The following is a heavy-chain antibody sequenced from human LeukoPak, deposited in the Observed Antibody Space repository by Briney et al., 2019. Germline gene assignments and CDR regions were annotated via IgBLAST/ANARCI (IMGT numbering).Heavy chain of an antibody. V-gene: IGHV3-23*01. Sequence: PGGSLRLSCAASGFTFSSYAMSWVRQAPGKGLEWVSAISGSGGSTYYADSVKGRFTISRDNSKNTLYLQMNSLRAEDTAVYYCAKNGVPAAINRALEYYFDYWGQGTLVTVSS. CDR1: GFTFSSYA. J-gene: IGHJ4*02. CDR3: AKNGVPAAINRALEYYFDY. CDR2: ISGSGGST. D-gene: IGHD2-2*02.